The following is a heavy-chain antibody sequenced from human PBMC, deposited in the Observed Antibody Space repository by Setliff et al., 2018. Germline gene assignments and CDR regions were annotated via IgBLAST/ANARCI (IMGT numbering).Heavy chain of an antibody. CDR1: GYSIRSGYY. J-gene: IGHJ4*02. Sequence: SETLSLTCAFSGYSIRSGYYGGWIRQPPGKGLEWIGSIYHSGSTYNNPSLKSRVTISVDTSRNQFSLKLSSVTAADTAVYYCARGTSGYLSYWGQGTLVTVSS. V-gene: IGHV4-38-2*01. D-gene: IGHD3-22*01. CDR2: IYHSGST. CDR3: ARGTSGYLSY.